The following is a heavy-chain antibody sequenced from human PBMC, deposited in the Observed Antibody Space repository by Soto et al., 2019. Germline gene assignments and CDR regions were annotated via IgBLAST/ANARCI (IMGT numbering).Heavy chain of an antibody. Sequence: QVQLVESGGGVVQPGRSLRLSCAASEFTFSAYDMHWVRQAPGKGLEWVAMISNDANNKFYADSVKGRFTISRDNSKNTLYLQMNSLRPEDTAVYYCAKEGAAAGMDHFDNWGQGTLVTVSS. CDR1: EFTFSAYD. J-gene: IGHJ4*02. CDR2: ISNDANNK. D-gene: IGHD6-13*01. V-gene: IGHV3-30*18. CDR3: AKEGAAAGMDHFDN.